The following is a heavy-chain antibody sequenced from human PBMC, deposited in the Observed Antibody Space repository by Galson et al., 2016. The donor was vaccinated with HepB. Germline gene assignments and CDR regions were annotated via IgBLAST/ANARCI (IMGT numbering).Heavy chain of an antibody. D-gene: IGHD5-12*01. J-gene: IGHJ4*02. Sequence: ALVKPTQTLTVTCTFSGFSLSTSGVGVGWIRQPPGKALEWLALIHWDDDKYYTTSLKTRLTISKGTSKNQVVLTMTNVDPVDTATYYCARTIGYSGSYLDYWGQGTLVTVSS. CDR3: ARTIGYSGSYLDY. CDR2: IHWDDDK. V-gene: IGHV2-70*01. CDR1: GFSLSTSGVG.